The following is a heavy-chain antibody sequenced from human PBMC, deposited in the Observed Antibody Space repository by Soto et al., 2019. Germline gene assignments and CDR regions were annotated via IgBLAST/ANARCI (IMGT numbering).Heavy chain of an antibody. J-gene: IGHJ3*02. V-gene: IGHV4-34*01. CDR1: GGSFSGYY. CDR2: IYYSGST. D-gene: IGHD3-10*01. Sequence: PSETLSLTCAVYGGSFSGYYWSWIRQPPGKGLEWIGSIYYSGSTYYNPSLKSRVTISVDTSKNQFSLKLSSVTAADTAVYYCARHPYYYGSGSYRPSAFDIWGQGTMVTVSS. CDR3: ARHPYYYGSGSYRPSAFDI.